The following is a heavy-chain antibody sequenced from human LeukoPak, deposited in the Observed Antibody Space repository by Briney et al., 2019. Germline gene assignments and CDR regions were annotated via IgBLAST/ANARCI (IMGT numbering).Heavy chain of an antibody. CDR3: ARSSGYMVYARTYYYYMDV. Sequence: SQTLSLTCAVSGGSISNYYWGWIRQPPGKGLEWIGSIYYSGSTYYNPSLKSRVTISVDTSKNQFSLKLSSVTAADTAVYYCARSSGYMVYARTYYYYMDVWGKGTTVTVSS. V-gene: IGHV4-39*07. CDR1: GGSISNYY. CDR2: IYYSGST. J-gene: IGHJ6*03. D-gene: IGHD2-8*01.